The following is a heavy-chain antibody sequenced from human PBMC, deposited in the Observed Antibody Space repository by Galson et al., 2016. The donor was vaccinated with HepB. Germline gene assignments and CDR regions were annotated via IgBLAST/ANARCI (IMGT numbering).Heavy chain of an antibody. V-gene: IGHV6-1*01. D-gene: IGHD7-27*01. CDR1: GDSVFNNNAG. Sequence: CAISGDSVFNNNAGWNWIRQSPSRGLEWLGRTYYRSRWQNDYAESVKNRITINPDTSKNQISQQLNSVTPEDTDVYFCARSYLLGRGFGWWGQGALVTVSS. CDR3: ARSYLLGRGFGW. J-gene: IGHJ4*02. CDR2: TYYRSRWQN.